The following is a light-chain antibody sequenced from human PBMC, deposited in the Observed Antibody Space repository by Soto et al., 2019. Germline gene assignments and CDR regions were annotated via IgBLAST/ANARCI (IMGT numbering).Light chain of an antibody. J-gene: IGKJ1*01. V-gene: IGKV3-20*01. CDR3: QQYDSSPRT. CDR1: QSVSSNF. CDR2: GAS. Sequence: ENVLPQSPDTLSLSPGERATLSCRASQSVSSNFLAWYQQKPGQAPRLLIYGASNRATGIPDRFSGSGSGTDFTLTISRLEPEDFAVYYCQQYDSSPRTFGQGTKVDIK.